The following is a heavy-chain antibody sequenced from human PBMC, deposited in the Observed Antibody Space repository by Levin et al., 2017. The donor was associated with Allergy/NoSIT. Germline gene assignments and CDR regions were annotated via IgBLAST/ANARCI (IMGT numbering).Heavy chain of an antibody. CDR2: IYYSGST. J-gene: IGHJ6*02. Sequence: NPSETLSLTCTVSGASITSYYWSWIRQPPGKGLEWIGYIYYSGSTNYNPSLKSRVTISADTSKNQFSLKLSSVTAADTAVYYCARDRTTQHTSEVYYYGMDVWGQGTTVTVSS. D-gene: IGHD4-11*01. CDR1: GASITSYY. CDR3: ARDRTTQHTSEVYYYGMDV. V-gene: IGHV4-59*12.